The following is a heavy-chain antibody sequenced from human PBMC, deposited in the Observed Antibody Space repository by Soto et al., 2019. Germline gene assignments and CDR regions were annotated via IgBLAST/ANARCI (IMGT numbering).Heavy chain of an antibody. Sequence: SVSNAWMNWVRQAPGKGLEWVGRIKSKTDGGTTDYAAPVKGRLTISRDDSKNTLHLQMNSLKTEDTAVYYCTTAPHTMVRGVSRDYWGQGTLVTVSS. V-gene: IGHV3-15*07. CDR3: TTAPHTMVRGVSRDY. D-gene: IGHD3-10*01. J-gene: IGHJ4*02. CDR2: IKSKTDGGTT. CDR1: SVSNAW.